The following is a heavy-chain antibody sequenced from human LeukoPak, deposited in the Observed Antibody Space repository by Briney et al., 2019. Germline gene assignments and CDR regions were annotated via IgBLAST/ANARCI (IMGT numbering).Heavy chain of an antibody. J-gene: IGHJ4*02. V-gene: IGHV3-74*01. CDR1: GFSFSSYW. CDR3: ARVGNGSPLEC. CDR2: INSDGSST. D-gene: IGHD6-19*01. Sequence: GGSLRLSCAASGFSFSSYWMHCVRQAPGKGLVWVSRINSDGSSTSYADSVKGRFTISRDNAKNTLYLQMNSLRAEDTAVYYCARVGNGSPLECWGQGTLVTVSS.